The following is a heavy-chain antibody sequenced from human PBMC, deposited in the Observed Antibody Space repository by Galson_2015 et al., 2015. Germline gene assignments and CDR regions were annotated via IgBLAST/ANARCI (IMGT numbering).Heavy chain of an antibody. Sequence: SETLSLTCTVSGGSISSGSYYWSWIRQPPGKGLEWIGYIYYSGSTNYNPSLKSRVTISVDTSKNQFSLKLSSVTAADTAVYYCARGGADFDPWGQGTLVTVSS. V-gene: IGHV4-61*01. J-gene: IGHJ5*02. CDR3: ARGGADFDP. CDR1: GGSISSGSYY. CDR2: IYYSGST.